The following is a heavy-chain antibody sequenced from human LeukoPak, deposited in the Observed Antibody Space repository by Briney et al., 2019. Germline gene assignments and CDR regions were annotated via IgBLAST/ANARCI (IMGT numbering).Heavy chain of an antibody. D-gene: IGHD3-16*01. CDR3: ARGFGMATMFGGVFDC. J-gene: IGHJ4*02. CDR2: IYYSGNT. Sequence: SETLSLTCTVSGGSVSSGGRYWSWIRQHPETGLEWIGYIYYSGNTYYNPSLKSRVTLSVDTSKNQFSLKMRSVTAADTAVYYCARGFGMATMFGGVFDCWGQGALVTVSS. V-gene: IGHV4-31*03. CDR1: GGSVSSGGRY.